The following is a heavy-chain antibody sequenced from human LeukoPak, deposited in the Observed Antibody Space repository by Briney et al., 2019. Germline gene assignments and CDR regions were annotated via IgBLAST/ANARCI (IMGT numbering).Heavy chain of an antibody. V-gene: IGHV1-69*05. D-gene: IGHD3-3*01. CDR1: GGTFSSYA. Sequence: SVKVSCKASGGTFSSYAISWVRQAPGQGLEWMGGTIPIFGTANYAQKFQGRVTITTDESTSTAYMELSSLRSEDTAVYYCAAGLRFLEWSPYDYWGQGTLVTVSS. CDR3: AAGLRFLEWSPYDY. J-gene: IGHJ4*02. CDR2: TIPIFGTA.